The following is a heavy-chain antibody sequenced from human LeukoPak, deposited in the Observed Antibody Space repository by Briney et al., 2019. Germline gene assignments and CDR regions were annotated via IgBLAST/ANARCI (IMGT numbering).Heavy chain of an antibody. J-gene: IGHJ4*02. Sequence: GGSLRLSCAASGFTFSSFWMNWVRQSPGKGLEWVANINQDGSEKFYADSVKGRFTISRDNAKNSLYLQMNSLRAEDTALYYCAKDRGIAAAGNDYWGQGTLVTVSS. D-gene: IGHD6-13*01. CDR1: GFTFSSFW. CDR3: AKDRGIAAAGNDY. CDR2: INQDGSEK. V-gene: IGHV3-7*03.